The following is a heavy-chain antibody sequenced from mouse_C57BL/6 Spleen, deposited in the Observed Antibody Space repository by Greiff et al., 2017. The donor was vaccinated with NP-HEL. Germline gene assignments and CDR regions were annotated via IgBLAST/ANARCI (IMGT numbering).Heavy chain of an antibody. D-gene: IGHD1-2*01. Sequence: EVKLMESGGGLVKPGGSLKLSCAASGFTFSDYGMHWVRQAPEKGLEWVAYISSGSSTIYYADTVKGRFTISRDNAKNTLFLQMTSLRSEDTAMYYCARRELRHWYFDVWGTGTTVTVSS. J-gene: IGHJ1*03. CDR1: GFTFSDYG. V-gene: IGHV5-17*01. CDR2: ISSGSSTI. CDR3: ARRELRHWYFDV.